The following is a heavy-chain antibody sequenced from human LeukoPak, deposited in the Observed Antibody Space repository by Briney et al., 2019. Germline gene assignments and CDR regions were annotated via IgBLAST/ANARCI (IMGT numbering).Heavy chain of an antibody. V-gene: IGHV1-46*01. J-gene: IGHJ4*02. CDR1: GYAFTSYG. CDR3: AREGGSGWFRGYFDY. Sequence: ASVKVSCKASGYAFTSYGISWVRQAPGQGREGMGIINPSGGSTSYAQKFQGRVTMTRDTSTSTVYMELSSLRSEDTAVYYCAREGGSGWFRGYFDYWGQGTLVTVSS. CDR2: INPSGGST. D-gene: IGHD6-19*01.